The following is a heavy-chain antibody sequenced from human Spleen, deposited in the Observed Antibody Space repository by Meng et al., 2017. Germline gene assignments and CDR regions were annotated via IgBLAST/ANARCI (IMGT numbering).Heavy chain of an antibody. CDR2: ISGSYTST. Sequence: GGSLRLSCAASGFTFSSYVMSWVRQAPGKGLEWVSAISGSYTSTYYADSVKGRFTISRDNSKNTLYLQMNSLRAEDTAVYYCATIQLSSYFDYWGQGTLVTVSS. D-gene: IGHD5-18*01. CDR1: GFTFSSYV. J-gene: IGHJ4*02. V-gene: IGHV3-23*01. CDR3: ATIQLSSYFDY.